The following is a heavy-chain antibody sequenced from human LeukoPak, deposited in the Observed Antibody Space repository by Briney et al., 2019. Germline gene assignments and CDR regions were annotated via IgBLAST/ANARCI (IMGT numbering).Heavy chain of an antibody. D-gene: IGHD3-22*01. CDR3: ASYDPSDYATSGLYYGVYFDS. CDR2: IYYNGNT. CDR1: GGSITGHY. Sequence: SETLSLTCSVSGGSITGHYWSWIRQSPRKGLEWIGYIYYNGNTNYNPSLKSRVIILLDMSKNQFSLKLTPVTAADTAIYYCASYDPSDYATSGLYYGVYFDSWGQGTLVSVSS. V-gene: IGHV4-59*08. J-gene: IGHJ4*02.